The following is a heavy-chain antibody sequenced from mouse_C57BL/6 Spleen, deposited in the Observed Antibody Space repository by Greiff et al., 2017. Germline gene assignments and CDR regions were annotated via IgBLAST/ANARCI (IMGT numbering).Heavy chain of an antibody. J-gene: IGHJ1*03. CDR3: ARHHYGSSNWYFDV. CDR2: IDPSDSYT. V-gene: IGHV1-50*01. CDR1: GYTFTSYW. Sequence: QVQLQQPGAELVKPGASVKLSCKASGYTFTSYWMQWVKQRPGQGLEWIGEIDPSDSYTNYNQKFKGKATLTVDTSSSTAYMQLSSLTSEDSAVYYCARHHYGSSNWYFDVWGTGTTVTVSS. D-gene: IGHD1-1*01.